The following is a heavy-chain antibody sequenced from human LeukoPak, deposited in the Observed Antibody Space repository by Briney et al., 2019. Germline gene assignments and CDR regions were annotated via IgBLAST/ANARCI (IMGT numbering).Heavy chain of an antibody. CDR2: IIPILGIA. CDR3: ARARDGYNGRWYFDL. D-gene: IGHD1-1*01. Sequence: GASVKVSCKASGGTFSSYAISWVRQAPGQGLEWMGRIIPILGIANYAQKFQGRVTITADKSTSTAYMELSSLRSEDTAVYSCARARDGYNGRWYFDLWGRGTLVTVSS. J-gene: IGHJ2*01. V-gene: IGHV1-69*04. CDR1: GGTFSSYA.